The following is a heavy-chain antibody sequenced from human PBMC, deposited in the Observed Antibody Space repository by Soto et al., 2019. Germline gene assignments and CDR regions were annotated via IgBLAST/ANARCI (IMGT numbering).Heavy chain of an antibody. D-gene: IGHD3-22*01. Sequence: KTSETLSLTCAVYGGSFSGYYWSWIRQPPGKGLEWIGEINHSGSTNYNPSLKSRVTISVDTSKNQFSLKLSSVTAADTAVYYCARGIVVENPLRRDAFDISGQGTMVTV. CDR2: INHSGST. J-gene: IGHJ3*02. CDR3: ARGIVVENPLRRDAFDI. CDR1: GGSFSGYY. V-gene: IGHV4-34*01.